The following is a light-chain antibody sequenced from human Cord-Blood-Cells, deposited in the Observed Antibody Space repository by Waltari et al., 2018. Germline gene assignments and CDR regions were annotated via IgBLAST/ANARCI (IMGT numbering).Light chain of an antibody. CDR3: QSADSSGTYVV. Sequence: SYELTQTPSVSVSPGQPARTTCSGDALPKQYAYWYQQKPGQAPVLVIYKGSERPSRIPERFSGSSSGTTVTLTISGVQAEDEADYYCQSADSSGTYVVFGGGTKLTVL. V-gene: IGLV3-25*03. CDR2: KGS. J-gene: IGLJ2*01. CDR1: ALPKQY.